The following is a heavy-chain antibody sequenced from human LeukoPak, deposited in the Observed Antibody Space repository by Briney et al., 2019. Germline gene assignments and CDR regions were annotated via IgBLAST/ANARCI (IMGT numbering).Heavy chain of an antibody. J-gene: IGHJ4*02. Sequence: GASVKVSCKASGYTFTSYYMHWVRQAPGQGLEWMGIINPSGGSTSYAQKFQGRVTMTRDTSTSTAYMELSSLRSEDTAVYYCARTYYYDSSGYNFDYWGQGTLVTVSS. CDR3: ARTYYYDSSGYNFDY. V-gene: IGHV1-46*01. CDR1: GYTFTSYY. CDR2: INPSGGST. D-gene: IGHD3-22*01.